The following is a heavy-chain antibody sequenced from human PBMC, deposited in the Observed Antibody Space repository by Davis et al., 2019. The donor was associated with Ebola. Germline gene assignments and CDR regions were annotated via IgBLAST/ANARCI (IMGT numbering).Heavy chain of an antibody. Sequence: PGGSLRPPCPAPGFTFSSYWIHWVRQAPGKGLVWVSRIKSDGSRTNYADSVKGRFTISRDNAKNTVYLQMNSLRGEDTAIYYCARVGYGDSWRWFDPWGQGTLVTVSS. CDR3: ARVGYGDSWRWFDP. CDR1: GFTFSSYW. V-gene: IGHV3-74*01. J-gene: IGHJ5*02. CDR2: IKSDGSRT. D-gene: IGHD4-17*01.